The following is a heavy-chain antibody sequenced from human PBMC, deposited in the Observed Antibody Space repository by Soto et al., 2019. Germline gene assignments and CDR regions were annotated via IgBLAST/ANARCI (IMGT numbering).Heavy chain of an antibody. CDR2: IIPIFGTA. Sequence: PGESLKISCKGSGYSFTSYWVSWVRQAPGQGLEWMGGIIPIFGTANYAQKFQGRVTITADESTSTAYIEQSSLRSEDTAVYYCARRYRGYCSGGSCYQEKYYSGMDVWGQGPTVTVSS. D-gene: IGHD2-15*01. J-gene: IGHJ6*02. CDR3: ARRYRGYCSGGSCYQEKYYSGMDV. CDR1: GYSFTSYW. V-gene: IGHV1-69*01.